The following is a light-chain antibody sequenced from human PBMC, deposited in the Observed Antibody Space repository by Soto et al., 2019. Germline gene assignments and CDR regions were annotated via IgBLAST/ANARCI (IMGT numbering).Light chain of an antibody. CDR1: SSDIGAYDY. CDR2: EVR. CDR3: GSYASATLI. J-gene: IGLJ2*01. Sequence: QLVLTQPASVSGSPGQSITISCTGTSSDIGAYDYVSWFQQYSGKAPTLIIYEVRFRPSGVSSRFSGSKSGNTASLTISGLQTEDEADYYCGSYASATLIFGGGTQLTVL. V-gene: IGLV2-14*03.